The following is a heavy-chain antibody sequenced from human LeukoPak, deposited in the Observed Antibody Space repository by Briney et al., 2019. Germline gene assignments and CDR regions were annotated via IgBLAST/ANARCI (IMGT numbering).Heavy chain of an antibody. J-gene: IGHJ3*02. CDR1: GGSFSGYY. CDR2: INHSGST. Sequence: SETLSLTCAVYGGSFSGYYWSWIRQPPGKGLEWIGEINHSGSTNYNPSLKSRVTISVDTSKNQFSLKLSSVTAADTAVYYCARGPGLTRTTFPLDIWGQGTMDTVSS. V-gene: IGHV4-34*01. CDR3: ARGPGLTRTTFPLDI. D-gene: IGHD1-7*01.